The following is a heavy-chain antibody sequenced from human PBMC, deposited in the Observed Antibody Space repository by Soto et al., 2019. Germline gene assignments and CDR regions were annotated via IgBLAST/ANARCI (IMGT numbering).Heavy chain of an antibody. Sequence: PGESLKVTCKASGYSFTSYWIGWVRQKTGKGLEWMGIIYPGDSDTRYSPSFQGQVTISADKSISTAYLQWSSLKASDTAMYYCARHPTAMINRYFDFWGPGTLVTVSS. CDR3: ARHPTAMINRYFDF. CDR1: GYSFTSYW. CDR2: IYPGDSDT. V-gene: IGHV5-51*01. D-gene: IGHD5-18*01. J-gene: IGHJ4*02.